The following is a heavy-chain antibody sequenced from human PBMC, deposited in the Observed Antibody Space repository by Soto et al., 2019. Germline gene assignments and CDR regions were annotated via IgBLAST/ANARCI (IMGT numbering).Heavy chain of an antibody. D-gene: IGHD2-8*02. Sequence: QVQLQQWGAGLLKPSETLSLTCAVYGGSFSGYYWTWIRQPPGTGLEWIGEINHSGSTNYNPSLKXPLTLSXXTSKNQFSLKLTSVTAADTAVYYCARDKITGLFDYWGQGTLVTVSS. CDR3: ARDKITGLFDY. CDR1: GGSFSGYY. CDR2: INHSGST. J-gene: IGHJ4*02. V-gene: IGHV4-34*01.